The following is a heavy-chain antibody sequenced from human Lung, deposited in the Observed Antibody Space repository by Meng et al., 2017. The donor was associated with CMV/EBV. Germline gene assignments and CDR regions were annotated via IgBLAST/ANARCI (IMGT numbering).Heavy chain of an antibody. CDR3: ARNPLYCSSTSCYIPGNYYYYGMDV. D-gene: IGHD2-2*02. J-gene: IGHJ6*02. Sequence: ASVXVSCKASGYTFTSYGISWVRQAPGQGLEWMGWISAYNGNTNYAQKLQGRVTMTTDTSTSTAYMELRSLRSDDTAVYYCARNPLYCSSTSCYIPGNYYYYGMDVXGQGXTVTVSS. CDR2: ISAYNGNT. V-gene: IGHV1-18*01. CDR1: GYTFTSYG.